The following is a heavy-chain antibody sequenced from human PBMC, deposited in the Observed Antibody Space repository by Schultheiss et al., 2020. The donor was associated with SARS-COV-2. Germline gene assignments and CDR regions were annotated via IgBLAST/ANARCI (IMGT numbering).Heavy chain of an antibody. J-gene: IGHJ2*01. D-gene: IGHD6-6*01. CDR3: ASPPGSSSGQGLWYFDL. CDR1: GFTFSSYS. Sequence: GGSLRLSCAASGFTFSSYSMNWVRQAPGEGLEWVSSISSSSSYIYYADSVKGRFTISRDNAKNSLYLQMNSLRAEDTAVYYCASPPGSSSGQGLWYFDLWGRGTLVTVSS. V-gene: IGHV3-21*04. CDR2: ISSSSSYI.